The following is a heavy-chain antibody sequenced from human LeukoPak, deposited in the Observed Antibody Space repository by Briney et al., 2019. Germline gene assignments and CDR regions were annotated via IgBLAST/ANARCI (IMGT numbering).Heavy chain of an antibody. CDR1: GYTFTSYG. J-gene: IGHJ4*02. Sequence: ASVTVSFTASGYTFTSYGISWVRQPPGQGLGWVGWISAYNGNTNSAQKLQGRVSMTTDTATSTAYMELKSLRSDDTAVYDCARVPQRCGELLLPYFDSWGQGTLVTVSS. D-gene: IGHD3-10*01. V-gene: IGHV1-18*01. CDR3: ARVPQRCGELLLPYFDS. CDR2: ISAYNGNT.